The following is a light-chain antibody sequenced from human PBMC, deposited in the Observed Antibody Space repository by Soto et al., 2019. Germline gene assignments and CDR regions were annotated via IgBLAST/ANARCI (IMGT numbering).Light chain of an antibody. CDR2: GAS. J-gene: IGKJ5*01. V-gene: IGKV3-20*01. CDR1: QCVSSSY. Sequence: IVLTQSPGTLSLSPGERATLSCRASQCVSSSYLAWYQQKPGQAPRLLIYGASSRATGIPDRFSGSGSGTDFTLTISRLEPEDFAVYYCQHYDSLSFGQGTRLEIK. CDR3: QHYDSLS.